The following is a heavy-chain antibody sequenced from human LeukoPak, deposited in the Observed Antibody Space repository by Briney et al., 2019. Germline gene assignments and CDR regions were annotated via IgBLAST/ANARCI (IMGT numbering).Heavy chain of an antibody. CDR1: GFIFSTYW. Sequence: GGSLRLSCAASGFIFSTYWMTWVRQAPGKGLEWVANIKQDVSEKYYVDFVKGRFTISRDNAKNSLYLQMNSLRAEDTAVYYCAREYDSSWPSWGQGTLVTVSS. D-gene: IGHD3-22*01. V-gene: IGHV3-7*03. CDR2: IKQDVSEK. CDR3: AREYDSSWPS. J-gene: IGHJ5*02.